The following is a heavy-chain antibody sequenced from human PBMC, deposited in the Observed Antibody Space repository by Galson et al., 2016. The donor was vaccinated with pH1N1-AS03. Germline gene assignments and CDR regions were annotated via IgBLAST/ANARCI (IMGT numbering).Heavy chain of an antibody. D-gene: IGHD2/OR15-2a*01. CDR1: GFTFSSYA. V-gene: IGHV3-23*01. Sequence: SLRLSCAVSGFTFSSYAMSWVRQAPGKGLEWVSAISGSGNTYYAESVKGRFTISRDNSKRTLYLQMNSVRAEDTAVYYCAEHESTSPRDWLEFWGQGTLVTVYS. CDR3: AEHESTSPRDWLEF. CDR2: ISGSGNT. J-gene: IGHJ5*01.